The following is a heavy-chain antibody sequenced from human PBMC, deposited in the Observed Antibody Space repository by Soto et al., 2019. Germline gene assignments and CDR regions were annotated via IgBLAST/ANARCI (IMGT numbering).Heavy chain of an antibody. CDR2: IYYSGST. Sequence: SETLSLTCTVSGGSISSSSYYWGWIRQPPGKGLEWIGSIYYSGSTYYNPSLKSRLTISVDTSKNQFSLKLSSVTAADTAVYYCARLPQVYCSSTSCYDYYYYYYMDVWGKGTTVTVSS. CDR3: ARLPQVYCSSTSCYDYYYYYYMDV. CDR1: GGSISSSSYY. D-gene: IGHD2-2*01. V-gene: IGHV4-39*01. J-gene: IGHJ6*03.